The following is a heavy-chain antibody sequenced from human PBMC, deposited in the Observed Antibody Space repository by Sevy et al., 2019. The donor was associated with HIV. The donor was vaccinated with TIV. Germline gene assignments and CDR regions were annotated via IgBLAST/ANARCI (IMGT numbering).Heavy chain of an antibody. CDR1: GGSITDKKYY. J-gene: IGHJ1*01. CDR2: ISYGGST. V-gene: IGHV4-39*01. Sequence: SETLSLTCTVSGGSITDKKYYWAWIRQPPGKGLEWIGSISYGGSTYYNPSLQSRVTLSVDTCKNQFSLNLSSVTAADTAKYYWSRRVAAAGQGNEYFQHWGRGTLVTVSS. D-gene: IGHD6-13*01. CDR3: SRRVAAAGQGNEYFQH.